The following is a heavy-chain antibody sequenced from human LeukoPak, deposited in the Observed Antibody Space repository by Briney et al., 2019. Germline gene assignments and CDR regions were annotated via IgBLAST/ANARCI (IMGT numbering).Heavy chain of an antibody. CDR2: IYSGGST. CDR1: GFTVSTNY. Sequence: GGSLRLSCAASGFTVSTNYMSWVRQAPGKGLEWVSIIYSGGSTYYADSVKGRFTISRDISQNTVYLQMNSLRAEDTAVYYCAIEGFLKDFDFWGQGTLVTVSS. CDR3: AIEGFLKDFDF. V-gene: IGHV3-66*01. D-gene: IGHD3-10*01. J-gene: IGHJ4*02.